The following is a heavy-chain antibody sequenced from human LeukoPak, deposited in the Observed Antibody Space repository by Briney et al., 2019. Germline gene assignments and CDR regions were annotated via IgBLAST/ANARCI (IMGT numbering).Heavy chain of an antibody. CDR1: GVSITRNY. CDR2: IYYSGST. J-gene: IGHJ3*02. V-gene: IGHV4-59*12. CDR3: ANPSLGATPFDAFDI. D-gene: IGHD1-26*01. Sequence: SETLSLTCTASGVSITRNYWSWIRQSPGKGLEWIGYIYYSGSTNYNPSLNRGVTTFVDTATNHFSHQLMSVTDADTAVYYCANPSLGATPFDAFDIWGQGTMVTVSS.